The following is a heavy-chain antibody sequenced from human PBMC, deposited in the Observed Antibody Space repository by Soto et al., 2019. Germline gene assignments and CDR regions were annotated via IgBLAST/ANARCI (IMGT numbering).Heavy chain of an antibody. CDR3: AKAGSSSWLISKIDYYYYYGMDV. CDR2: ISGSGGST. J-gene: IGHJ6*02. Sequence: GGSLRLSCAASGFTFSSYAMSWVRQAPGKGLEWVSAISGSGGSTYYAESVKGRLTISRRNSKNTLYLQMNSLRAEDTAVYYCAKAGSSSWLISKIDYYYYYGMDVWGQGTTVTVSS. CDR1: GFTFSSYA. D-gene: IGHD6-13*01. V-gene: IGHV3-23*01.